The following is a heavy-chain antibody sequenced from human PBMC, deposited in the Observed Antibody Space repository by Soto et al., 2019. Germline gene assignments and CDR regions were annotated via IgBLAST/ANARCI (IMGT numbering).Heavy chain of an antibody. V-gene: IGHV1-69*01. CDR1: GGTFSSYA. D-gene: IGHD2-15*01. Sequence: QVQLVQSGAEVKKPGSSVKVSCKASGGTFSSYAISWVRQAPGQGLEWMGGIIPIFGTANYAQKFQGRVTITADESTSTAYMELSSLRSEDTAVYYCARATRGLGHCSGGSCYSVDYWGQGTLVTVSS. CDR2: IIPIFGTA. J-gene: IGHJ4*02. CDR3: ARATRGLGHCSGGSCYSVDY.